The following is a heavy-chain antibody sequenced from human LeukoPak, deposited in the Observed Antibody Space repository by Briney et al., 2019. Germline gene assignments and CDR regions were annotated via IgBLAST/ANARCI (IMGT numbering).Heavy chain of an antibody. CDR3: ARDLRGPLDYYMDV. CDR1: GFTFSSYS. Sequence: PGGSLRLSCAASGFTFSSYSMNWVRQAPGKGLEWVSSISSSSSYIYYADSVKGRFTISRDNAKNSLYLQMNSLRAEDTAVYYCARDLRGPLDYYMDVWGKGTTVTVSS. CDR2: ISSSSSYI. V-gene: IGHV3-21*01. D-gene: IGHD3-10*01. J-gene: IGHJ6*03.